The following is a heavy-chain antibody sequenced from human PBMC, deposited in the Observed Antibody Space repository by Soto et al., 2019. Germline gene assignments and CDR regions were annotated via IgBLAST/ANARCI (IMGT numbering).Heavy chain of an antibody. D-gene: IGHD3-10*01. V-gene: IGHV4-59*01. CDR3: ARTPFYYYGLGSHLYYFDY. CDR2: VSYRGST. J-gene: IGHJ4*02. Sequence: QVQLQVSGPGLVKPSETLSLTCSVSRSSISSYYWSWIRQPPGKGLDWIGYVSYRGSTNYNPSLKTRVTISVGTSKNQFSLKLSSLTAGDTAVYYCARTPFYYYGLGSHLYYFDYWDQGTLVTVSS. CDR1: RSSISSYY.